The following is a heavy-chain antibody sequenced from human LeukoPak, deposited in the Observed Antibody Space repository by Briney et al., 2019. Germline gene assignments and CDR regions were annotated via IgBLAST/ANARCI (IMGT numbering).Heavy chain of an antibody. J-gene: IGHJ6*03. Sequence: SETLSLTCTASCGSISSYYWSWIRQPPGKGLEWIGYIYYSGSTNYNPSLKSRVTISVDTSKNQFSLKLSSVTAADTAVYYCARYTSCYEGISKCVYYYYMDVWGKGTTVTVSS. V-gene: IGHV4-59*01. CDR2: IYYSGST. D-gene: IGHD2-2*01. CDR1: CGSISSYY. CDR3: ARYTSCYEGISKCVYYYYMDV.